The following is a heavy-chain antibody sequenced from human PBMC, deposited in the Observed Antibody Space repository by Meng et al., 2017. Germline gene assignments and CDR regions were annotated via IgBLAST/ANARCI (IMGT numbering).Heavy chain of an antibody. J-gene: IGHJ3*02. V-gene: IGHV3-21*01. CDR3: ARDKGRGYCSSTSCYGAFDI. Sequence: GGSLRLSCAASGFTFSSYSMNWVRQAPGKGLEWVSSISSSSSYIYYADSVKGRFTISRDNAKNSLYLQMKSLRAEDTAVYYCARDKGRGYCSSTSCYGAFDIWGQGTMVTVSS. CDR1: GFTFSSYS. CDR2: ISSSSSYI. D-gene: IGHD2-2*01.